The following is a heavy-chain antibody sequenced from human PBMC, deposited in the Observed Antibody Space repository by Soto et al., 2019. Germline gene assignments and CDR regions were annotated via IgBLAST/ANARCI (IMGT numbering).Heavy chain of an antibody. V-gene: IGHV4-39*01. J-gene: IGHJ4*02. CDR2: IYYSGST. D-gene: IGHD3-22*01. CDR3: ASGNEYYYDSSGYFDY. Sequence: SETLSLTCTVSGGSISSSSYYWGWIRQPPGKGLEWIGSIYYSGSTYYNPSLKSRVTISVDTSKNQFSLKLSSVTAADTAVYYCASGNEYYYDSSGYFDYWGQGTLVTVSS. CDR1: GGSISSSSYY.